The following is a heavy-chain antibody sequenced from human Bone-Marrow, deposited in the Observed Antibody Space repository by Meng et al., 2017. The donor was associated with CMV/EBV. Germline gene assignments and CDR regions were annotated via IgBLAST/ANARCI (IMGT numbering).Heavy chain of an antibody. J-gene: IGHJ6*02. CDR3: ARDSYYDVYYYGMDV. CDR2: ISSSSSTI. D-gene: IGHD3-22*01. V-gene: IGHV3-48*04. CDR1: GFTFSSYS. Sequence: GGFLRLSCAAVGFTFSSYSMNWVRQAPGKGLEWVSYISSSSSTIYYADSVKGRFTISRDNAKNSMYLQMNRLRAEDTAVYYCARDSYYDVYYYGMDVWGQGTTVTVSS.